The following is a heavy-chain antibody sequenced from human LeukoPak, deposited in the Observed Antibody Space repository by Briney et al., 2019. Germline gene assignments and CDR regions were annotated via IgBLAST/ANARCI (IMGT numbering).Heavy chain of an antibody. D-gene: IGHD3-10*01. Sequence: SETLSLTCAVYGGSFSGYYWSWIRQPPGKGLEWIGEINHSGSTNYNPSLKSRVTISVDTSKNQFSLKLSSVTAADTAVYYCARGPLIYGSARGWFDPWGQGTLVTVSS. CDR3: ARGPLIYGSARGWFDP. CDR1: GGSFSGYY. V-gene: IGHV4-34*01. J-gene: IGHJ5*02. CDR2: INHSGST.